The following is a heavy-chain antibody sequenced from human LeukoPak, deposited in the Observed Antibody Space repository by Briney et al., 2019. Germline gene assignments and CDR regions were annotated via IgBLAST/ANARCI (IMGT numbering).Heavy chain of an antibody. V-gene: IGHV1-18*01. CDR1: GYTFSNYG. D-gene: IGHD7-27*01. J-gene: IGHJ5*02. Sequence: ASVKVSCKASGYTFSNYGISWVRQAPGLGLEWMGWIRAYNGNTNYAQKFQGRVTMTTDTSTSTAYMELRSLRSDDTALYYCARGSVTGEGWFDPWGQGTLVTVSS. CDR2: IRAYNGNT. CDR3: ARGSVTGEGWFDP.